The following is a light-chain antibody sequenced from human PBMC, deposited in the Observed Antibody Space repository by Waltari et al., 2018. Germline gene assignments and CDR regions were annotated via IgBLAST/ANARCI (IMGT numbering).Light chain of an antibody. J-gene: IGKJ5*01. CDR3: QQYYDWRRVT. V-gene: IGKV3D-15*01. CDR2: GAS. Sequence: EIVMTQSPATLSVSPGERATLSCRASQSVSGNLAWYQQKPGQAPRLLLYGASNRATGIPARFSVSASGTEFTLTISSLQSEDSAVYYCQQYYDWRRVTFGQGTRLEIK. CDR1: QSVSGN.